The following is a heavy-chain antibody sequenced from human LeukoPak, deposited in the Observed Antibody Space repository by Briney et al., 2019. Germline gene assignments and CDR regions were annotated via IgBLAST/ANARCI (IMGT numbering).Heavy chain of an antibody. Sequence: SETLSLTCTVSGGSISSYYWSWIRQPAGKGLEWIGRIYTSGSTNYNPSLKSRVTMSVDTSKNQFSLQLSSVTAADTALYYCARDSSDSGSYLFDYWGQGPLVTVSS. CDR2: IYTSGST. CDR3: ARDSSDSGSYLFDY. J-gene: IGHJ4*02. V-gene: IGHV4-4*07. CDR1: GGSISSYY. D-gene: IGHD1-26*01.